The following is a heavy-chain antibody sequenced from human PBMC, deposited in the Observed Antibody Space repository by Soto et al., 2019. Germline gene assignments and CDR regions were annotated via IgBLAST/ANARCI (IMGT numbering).Heavy chain of an antibody. CDR1: GFSLSTSGVG. CDR2: IYWDDDK. CDR3: AHRRLDYYSNYELGFDP. Sequence: QITLKESGPTLVKPTQTLTLTCTFSGFSLSTSGVGVGWIRQPPGKALDWLALIYWDDDKRYSQYLKSRLTINKDTSKYQLVLTMTNMDPVDTATYYCAHRRLDYYSNYELGFDPWGQGTLVTVSS. J-gene: IGHJ5*02. V-gene: IGHV2-5*02. D-gene: IGHD4-4*01.